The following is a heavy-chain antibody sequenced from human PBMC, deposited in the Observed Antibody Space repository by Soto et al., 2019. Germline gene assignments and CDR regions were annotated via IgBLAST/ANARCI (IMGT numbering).Heavy chain of an antibody. CDR2: IKSKTDGGTT. Sequence: SGGSLRLSCAASGFTFSNAWMSWVRQAPGKGLEWVGRIKSKTDGGTTDYAAPVKGRFTISRDDSKNTLYLQMNSLKTEDTAVYYCTRRYCSGGSCYYGNYYYYYYMDVWGKGTTVTVSS. CDR3: TRRYCSGGSCYYGNYYYYYYMDV. V-gene: IGHV3-15*01. CDR1: GFTFSNAW. J-gene: IGHJ6*03. D-gene: IGHD2-15*01.